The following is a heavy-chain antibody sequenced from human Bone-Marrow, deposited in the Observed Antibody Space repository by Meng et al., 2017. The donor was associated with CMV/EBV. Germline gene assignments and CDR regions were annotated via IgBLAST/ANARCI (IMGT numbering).Heavy chain of an antibody. J-gene: IGHJ6*02. CDR2: ISSSGSTI. D-gene: IGHD5-12*01. CDR3: ARDLGGYDWAGYYYYGMDV. Sequence: GSLRLSCAASGFTFSSYEMNWVRQAPGKGLEWVSYISSSGSTIYYADSVKGRFTISRDNAKNSLYLQMNSLRAEDTAVYYCARDLGGYDWAGYYYYGMDVWGQGTTVTVSS. CDR1: GFTFSSYE. V-gene: IGHV3-48*03.